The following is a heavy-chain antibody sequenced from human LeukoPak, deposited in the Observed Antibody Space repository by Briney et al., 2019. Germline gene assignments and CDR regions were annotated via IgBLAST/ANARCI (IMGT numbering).Heavy chain of an antibody. J-gene: IGHJ4*02. CDR2: IYYSGST. CDR3: ARQIRYCTNGVCYTYSDY. Sequence: SETLSLTCTVSGGSISSSSYYWGWIRQPPGKGLEWIGSIYYSGSTYYNPSLKSRVTISVDTSKNQFSLKLSSVTAADTAVYYCARQIRYCTNGVCYTYSDYWGQGTLVTVSS. V-gene: IGHV4-39*01. D-gene: IGHD2-8*01. CDR1: GGSISSSSYY.